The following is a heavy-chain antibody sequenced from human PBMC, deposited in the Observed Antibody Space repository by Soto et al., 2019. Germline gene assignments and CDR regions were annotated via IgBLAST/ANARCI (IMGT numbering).Heavy chain of an antibody. Sequence: GESLKISCETSGYDFTRNWIGCVRQRPGKGLEWVGLVYPRGSTTRYSPSFRGHVSMSADESVRTAYLQWTSLEATDTAIYSCARQFWTTTNGSMYFDNWGQGTAVTVSS. D-gene: IGHD3-3*01. CDR2: VYPRGSTT. CDR3: ARQFWTTTNGSMYFDN. CDR1: GYDFTRNW. V-gene: IGHV5-51*01. J-gene: IGHJ4*02.